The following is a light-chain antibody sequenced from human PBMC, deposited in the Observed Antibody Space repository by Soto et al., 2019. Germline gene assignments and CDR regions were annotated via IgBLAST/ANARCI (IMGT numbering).Light chain of an antibody. CDR1: SRDVGASDY. V-gene: IGLV2-8*01. J-gene: IGLJ1*01. CDR3: LSHSGSSNV. CDR2: EVN. Sequence: QAVVTQPPSASGSPGQSVAISCTGTSRDVGASDYVSWYQQHSGKAPKLLLYEVNKRPSGVPDRFSGSKSGNTASLTVSALQADDEADYYCLSHSGSSNVLGTGTKLTVL.